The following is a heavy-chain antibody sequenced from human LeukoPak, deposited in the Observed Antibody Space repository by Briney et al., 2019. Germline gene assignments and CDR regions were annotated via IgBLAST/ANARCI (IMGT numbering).Heavy chain of an antibody. Sequence: GSLRLSCTASGFTFSTYSLSWGRQRPGKGLELLSVISATGGTTYYADSVRGRFTISRDNSKNTLYLQMNSLRAEDTAVYYCAKDSQSVAFFLDDAFDLWGQGTIVTVSA. V-gene: IGHV3-23*01. D-gene: IGHD2/OR15-2a*01. CDR1: GFTFSTYS. CDR2: ISATGGTT. CDR3: AKDSQSVAFFLDDAFDL. J-gene: IGHJ3*01.